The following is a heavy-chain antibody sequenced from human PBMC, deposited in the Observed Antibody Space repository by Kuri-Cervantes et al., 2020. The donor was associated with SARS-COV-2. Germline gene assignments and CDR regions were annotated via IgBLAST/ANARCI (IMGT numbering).Heavy chain of an antibody. V-gene: IGHV1-2*04. CDR2: INPNSGGT. CDR3: ARGMVRGLIPSYYYGMDV. CDR1: GYTFSNYY. Sequence: ASVNVSCKASGYTFSNYYMYWVRQAPGQGLEWMGWINPNSGGTNYAQKFQGWVTMTRDTSSTGYMELSRLRSDDTAVYYCARGMVRGLIPSYYYGMDVWGQGTTVTVSS. J-gene: IGHJ6*02. D-gene: IGHD3-10*01.